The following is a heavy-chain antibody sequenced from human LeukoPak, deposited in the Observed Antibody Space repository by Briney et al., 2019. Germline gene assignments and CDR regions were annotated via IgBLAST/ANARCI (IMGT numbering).Heavy chain of an antibody. V-gene: IGHV1-18*01. CDR2: ISAYNGNT. J-gene: IGHJ4*02. CDR1: GYTFTSYG. CDR3: ARDSERASSGWYMAWIQED. D-gene: IGHD6-19*01. Sequence: ASVKVSCKASGYTFTSYGISWVRQAPGQGLEWMGWISAYNGNTNYAQKLQGRVTMTADTSTSTAYMELRSLRSDDTAVYYCARDSERASSGWYMAWIQEDWGQGTLVTVSS.